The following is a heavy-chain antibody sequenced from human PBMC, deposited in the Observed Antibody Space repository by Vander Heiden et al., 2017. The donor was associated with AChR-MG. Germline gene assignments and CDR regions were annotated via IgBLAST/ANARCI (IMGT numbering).Heavy chain of an antibody. CDR2: IYYTGST. J-gene: IGHJ6*02. CDR1: GGSISSYY. CDR3: ARAAAAGTNDYYYGMDV. V-gene: IGHV4-59*01. D-gene: IGHD6-13*01. Sequence: QVQLQESGPGLVKPSETLSLTCTAPGGSISSYYWSWIRQPPGKGLESIGYIYYTGSTNYNPSLKSRVTISVDTSKNQFSLNLSSVTAADTAVYYCARAAAAGTNDYYYGMDVWGQGTTVTVSS.